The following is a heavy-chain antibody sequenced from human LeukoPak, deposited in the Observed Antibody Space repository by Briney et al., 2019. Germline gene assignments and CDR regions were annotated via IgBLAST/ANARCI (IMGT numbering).Heavy chain of an antibody. CDR2: LVASGGRT. D-gene: IGHD3-3*01. CDR1: GFTFSSYA. Sequence: GGSLRLSCAASGFTFSSYAMTWVRQAPGKGLEWVSTLVASGGRTYYADSVKGRFTISRDNSKDTLYLQMSSLRAEDRAVYYCAKFIRDYDFWSGSYRAQWFDPWGQGTLVTVSS. J-gene: IGHJ5*02. V-gene: IGHV3-23*01. CDR3: AKFIRDYDFWSGSYRAQWFDP.